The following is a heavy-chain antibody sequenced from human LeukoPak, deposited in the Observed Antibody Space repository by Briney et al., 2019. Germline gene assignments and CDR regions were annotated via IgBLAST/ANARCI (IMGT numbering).Heavy chain of an antibody. Sequence: SQTLSLTCAISGDSVSSNSAAWNWIRQSPSRGLEWLGRTYYRSKWYNDYAVSVKGRITIDPDTSKNQFSLQLNSVTPEDTAVYYCAGIGPSPYCTSTSCSFYFDYWGQGTLVTVSS. CDR1: GDSVSSNSAA. J-gene: IGHJ4*02. D-gene: IGHD2-2*01. V-gene: IGHV6-1*01. CDR3: AGIGPSPYCTSTSCSFYFDY. CDR2: TYYRSKWYN.